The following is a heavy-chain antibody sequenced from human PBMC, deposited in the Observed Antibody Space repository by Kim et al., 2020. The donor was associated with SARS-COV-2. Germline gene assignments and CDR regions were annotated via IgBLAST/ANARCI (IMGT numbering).Heavy chain of an antibody. J-gene: IGHJ4*02. CDR2: ISSSSSYI. V-gene: IGHV3-21*01. CDR3: AREGYDSSGYYYD. Sequence: GGSLRLSCAASGFTFSSYSMNWVRQAPEKGLEWVSSISSSSSYIYYTDSVKGRFTISRDNAKNSLYLQMNSLRAEDTAVYYCAREGYDSSGYYYDWGQGTLVTVSS. CDR1: GFTFSSYS. D-gene: IGHD3-22*01.